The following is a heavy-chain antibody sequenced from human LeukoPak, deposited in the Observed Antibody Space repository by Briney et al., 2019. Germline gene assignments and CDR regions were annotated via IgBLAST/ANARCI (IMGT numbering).Heavy chain of an antibody. CDR2: IHTSGST. CDR1: GGSISSYY. Sequence: PSETLSLTCIISGGSISSYYCAWIRRSAGKGLEWIGRIHTSGSTDYNPSLKRRVTMSLDTSKNQFSLTLTSVSAADTAVYYCTRAPGRFWLLDYWGQGSLVTVSS. J-gene: IGHJ4*02. D-gene: IGHD3-3*01. V-gene: IGHV4-4*07. CDR3: TRAPGRFWLLDY.